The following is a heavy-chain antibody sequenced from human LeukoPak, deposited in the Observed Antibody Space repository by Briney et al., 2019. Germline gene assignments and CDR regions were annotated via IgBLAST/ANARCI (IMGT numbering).Heavy chain of an antibody. CDR3: ARETTVGISFDY. Sequence: GGSLRLSCVASGFTYSDYWMHWVRQAPGKGLVWVSRIKNDGSSKTYAHSVKGRFNIPRHNAKNTMYLQMNSLRTEDPAVYYCARETTVGISFDYWGQGTPVTVSS. V-gene: IGHV3-74*01. J-gene: IGHJ4*02. CDR2: IKNDGSSK. CDR1: GFTYSDYW. D-gene: IGHD4-11*01.